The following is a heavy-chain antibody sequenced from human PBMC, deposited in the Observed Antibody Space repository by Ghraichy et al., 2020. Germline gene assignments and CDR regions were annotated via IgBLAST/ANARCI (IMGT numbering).Heavy chain of an antibody. CDR3: STHGGNYFDY. J-gene: IGHJ4*02. CDR1: GGSISSSSYY. D-gene: IGHD4-23*01. V-gene: IGHV4-39*01. Sequence: SETLSLTCTVSGGSISSSSYYWVWIRQPPGKGLEWIGSIYYSGSTYYNPSLKSRVTISVDTTKNQFSLKLSSATAADTAVYYCSTHGGNYFDYWGQGTLVTVSS. CDR2: IYYSGST.